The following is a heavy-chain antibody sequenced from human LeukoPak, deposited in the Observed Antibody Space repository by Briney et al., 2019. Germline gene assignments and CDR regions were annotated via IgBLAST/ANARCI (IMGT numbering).Heavy chain of an antibody. CDR2: IYYSGST. CDR1: GGSISSGGYY. CDR3: AREGGGYSGYDSYFDY. J-gene: IGHJ4*02. V-gene: IGHV4-31*03. D-gene: IGHD5-12*01. Sequence: SETLSLTCTVSGGSISSGGYYWSWIRQHPGKGLEWIGYIYYSGSTYYNPSLKSGVTISVDTSKNQFSLKLSSVTAADTAVYYCAREGGGYSGYDSYFDYWGQGTPVTVSS.